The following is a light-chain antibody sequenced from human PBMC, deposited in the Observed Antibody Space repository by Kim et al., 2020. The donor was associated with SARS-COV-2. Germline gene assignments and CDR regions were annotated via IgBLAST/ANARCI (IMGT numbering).Light chain of an antibody. CDR3: NSREDNNLVL. V-gene: IGLV3-19*01. Sequence: SSELTQDPAVSVALGQTVRITCQGDTLQLYYPSWYQQKPGQAPILVFYGRNNRPSGIPDRFSGSSSGTTASLTNTGAQAEDDAHYYCNSREDNNLVLFGGGTQLSVL. J-gene: IGLJ2*01. CDR2: GRN. CDR1: TLQLYY.